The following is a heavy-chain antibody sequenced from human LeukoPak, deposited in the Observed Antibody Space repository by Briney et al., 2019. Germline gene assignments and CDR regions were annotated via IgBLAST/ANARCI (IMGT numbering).Heavy chain of an antibody. V-gene: IGHV3-11*06. Sequence: PGGALRLSCTASGFTFSDYYMSSIRQAPGKGLEGVSYISCSNGHTNYADSVKGRFNISRRIAKKSLYLQMHSLIAEDTAVYYCARERRWAYWGQGTLV. J-gene: IGHJ4*02. CDR3: ARERRWAY. D-gene: IGHD6-13*01. CDR1: GFTFSDYY. CDR2: ISCSNGHT.